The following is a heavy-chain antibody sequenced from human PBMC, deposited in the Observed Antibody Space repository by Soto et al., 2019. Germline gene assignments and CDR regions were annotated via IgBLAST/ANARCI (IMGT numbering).Heavy chain of an antibody. CDR1: GGSISSGGYS. Sequence: PSETLSLTCAVSGGSISSGGYSWYWIRQPPGKGMEWIGYIYHSGSTYYKQSLKSQDTISVDRSKNQLYLNLNSVTAADTAVYYCARQPLHRVGSSISTLDIWGQGTVVTVSS. V-gene: IGHV4-30-2*01. CDR2: IYHSGST. J-gene: IGHJ3*02. CDR3: ARQPLHRVGSSISTLDI. D-gene: IGHD1-26*01.